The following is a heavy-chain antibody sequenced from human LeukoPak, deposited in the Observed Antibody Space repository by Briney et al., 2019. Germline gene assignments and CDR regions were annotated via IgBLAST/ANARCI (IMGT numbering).Heavy chain of an antibody. Sequence: PGGSLKLSCAASGFTFSSYSMNWVRQAPGKGLEWVSSISSSSSYIYYADSVKGRFTISRDNAKNSLYLQMNSLRAEDTAAYYCARAVGASYSGSYFFDYWGHGTPVTVSS. CDR1: GFTFSSYS. J-gene: IGHJ4*01. CDR2: ISSSSSYI. CDR3: ARAVGASYSGSYFFDY. D-gene: IGHD1-26*01. V-gene: IGHV3-21*01.